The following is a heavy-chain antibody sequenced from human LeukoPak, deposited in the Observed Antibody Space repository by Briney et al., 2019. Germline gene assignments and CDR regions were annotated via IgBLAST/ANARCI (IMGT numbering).Heavy chain of an antibody. J-gene: IGHJ5*02. CDR2: IYYSGST. V-gene: IGHV4-59*08. CDR3: ARHGGYGDLYSWFDP. CDR1: GGSISGYY. D-gene: IGHD4-17*01. Sequence: SETLSLTCTVSGGSISGYYWSWIRQPPGKGLEWIGYIYYSGSTNYNYSLKSRVTISVDTSKNQFSLKLSSVTAADTAVYYCARHGGYGDLYSWFDPWGQGTLVTVSS.